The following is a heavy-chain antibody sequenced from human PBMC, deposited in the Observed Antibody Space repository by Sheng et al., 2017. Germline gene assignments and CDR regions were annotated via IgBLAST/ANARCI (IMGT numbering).Heavy chain of an antibody. V-gene: IGHV3-23*01. D-gene: IGHD3-3*01. CDR3: AIFGVVVPFDY. CDR2: INGRGTSA. J-gene: IGHJ4*02. CDR1: GFIFTSYA. Sequence: EVNLLESGGGLVQPGESLRLSCAASGFIFTSYAVSWVRQPPGKGLEWVSTINGRGTSAYYADAVKGRFTVSRDNSNNRLFLEMNGLRVEDTAIYYCAIFGVVVPFDYWGQGTLVAVSS.